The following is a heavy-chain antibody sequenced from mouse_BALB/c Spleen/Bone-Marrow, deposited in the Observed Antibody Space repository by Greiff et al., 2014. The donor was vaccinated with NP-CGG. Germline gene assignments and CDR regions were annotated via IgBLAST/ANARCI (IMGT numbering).Heavy chain of an antibody. CDR2: IYPGNVNT. V-gene: IGHV1S56*01. Sequence: QVQLQQSGPELVKPGASVRISCKASGYTFTSYYIHWVKQRPGQGLEWIGWIYPGNVNTKYNEKFKGKATLTADKSSSTAYMQLSSLTSEDSAVYFCAGLLRGDYAMDYWGRGTSVTVSS. CDR1: GYTFTSYY. J-gene: IGHJ4*01. D-gene: IGHD2-3*01. CDR3: AGLLRGDYAMDY.